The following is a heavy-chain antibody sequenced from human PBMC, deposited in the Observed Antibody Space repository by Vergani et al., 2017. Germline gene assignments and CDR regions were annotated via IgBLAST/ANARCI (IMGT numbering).Heavy chain of an antibody. Sequence: EVHLLESGGGLRQPGGSLKLSCAASGFTFSTYAMSWVRQVPGKGLEWVATIDNSGRSIYYTDSVKGRFTISRDNSKSTLFLQINSLSAEDTALYYCAKSRASLDLWGEHFQHWGRGTMVTVSS. V-gene: IGHV3-23*01. J-gene: IGHJ1*01. CDR3: AKSRASLDLWGEHFQH. CDR1: GFTFSTYA. CDR2: IDNSGRSI. D-gene: IGHD3-16*01.